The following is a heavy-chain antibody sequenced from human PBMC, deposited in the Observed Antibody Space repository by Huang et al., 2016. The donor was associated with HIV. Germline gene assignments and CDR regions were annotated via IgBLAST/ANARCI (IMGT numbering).Heavy chain of an antibody. Sequence: QVQLQQWGAELLKPSETLSLTCAVSGGSFSGHYWTWIRQPPGRGREWIGEISDSGSTTYKPSLKSPVTMSGDTAQSQFSLKLNSVTAADTAIYYCARMFKYDSGGYWGNDAFDIWGQGTMVTVSS. D-gene: IGHD3-22*01. CDR2: ISDSGST. CDR1: GGSFSGHY. J-gene: IGHJ3*02. V-gene: IGHV4-34*02. CDR3: ARMFKYDSGGYWGNDAFDI.